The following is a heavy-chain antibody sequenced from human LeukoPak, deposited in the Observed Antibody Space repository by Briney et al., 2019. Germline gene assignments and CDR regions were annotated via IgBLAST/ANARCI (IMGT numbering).Heavy chain of an antibody. CDR1: GFTFSSYA. V-gene: IGHV3-64D*06. CDR3: VREMATITRSFNY. Sequence: GGSMVLSSSVSGFTFSSYASHWVRQAPGKGLEYVSAINSNGGSTYYADSVKGRFTISRDNSKNTLYLQMSSLRAEDTAMYYCVREMATITRSFNYWGQGSL. CDR2: INSNGGST. J-gene: IGHJ4*02. D-gene: IGHD5-24*01.